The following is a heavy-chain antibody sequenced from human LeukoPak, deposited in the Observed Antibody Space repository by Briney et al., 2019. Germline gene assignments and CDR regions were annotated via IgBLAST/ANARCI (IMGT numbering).Heavy chain of an antibody. J-gene: IGHJ1*01. V-gene: IGHV3-23*01. CDR2: ISGSGGST. D-gene: IGHD3-22*01. Sequence: PGGSLRLSCAASGFTFSSYEMNWVRQAPGKGLEWVSAISGSGGSTYYADSVKGRFTISRDNSKNTLYLQMNSLRAEDTAVYYCAKAPKYYYDSSGYYYGEYFQHWGQGTLVTVSS. CDR3: AKAPKYYYDSSGYYYGEYFQH. CDR1: GFTFSSYE.